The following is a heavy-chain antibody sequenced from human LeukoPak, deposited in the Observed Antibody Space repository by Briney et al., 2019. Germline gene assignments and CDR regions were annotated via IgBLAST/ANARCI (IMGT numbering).Heavy chain of an antibody. J-gene: IGHJ4*02. Sequence: GASVKVSCKASGYTFTGYYMHWVRQAPGQGLEWMGWINPNSRGTNYAQKFQGRVTMTRDTSISTAYMELSRLRSDDTAVYYCASSLSSGSGSTPLDYWGQGTLVTVSS. V-gene: IGHV1-2*02. D-gene: IGHD2-15*01. CDR3: ASSLSSGSGSTPLDY. CDR1: GYTFTGYY. CDR2: INPNSRGT.